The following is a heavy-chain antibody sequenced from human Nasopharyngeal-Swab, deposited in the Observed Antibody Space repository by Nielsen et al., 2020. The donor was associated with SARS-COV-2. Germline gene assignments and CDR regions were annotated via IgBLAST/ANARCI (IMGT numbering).Heavy chain of an antibody. J-gene: IGHJ6*02. CDR2: ISSSSSYI. D-gene: IGHD6-6*01. Sequence: GASLKISCEASGFTVSSYSMNWVRQAPGKGLEWVSSISSSSSYIYYADSVKGRFTISRDNAKNSLYLQMNSLRAEDTAVYYCARYIIAARPLYYYYVMDVWGQGTTVTVSS. CDR3: ARYIIAARPLYYYYVMDV. V-gene: IGHV3-21*01. CDR1: GFTVSSYS.